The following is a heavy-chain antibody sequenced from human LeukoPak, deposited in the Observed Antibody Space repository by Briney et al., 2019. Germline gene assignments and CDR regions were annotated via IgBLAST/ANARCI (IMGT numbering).Heavy chain of an antibody. D-gene: IGHD4-17*01. CDR3: AGVTNYGDYDNYGMDV. Sequence: SVKVSCKASGGTFSSYAISWVRQAPGQGLEWMGRIIPILGIANYAQKFQGRVTITADKSTGTAYMELSSLRSEDTAVYYCAGVTNYGDYDNYGMDVWGQGTTVTVSS. V-gene: IGHV1-69*04. CDR1: GGTFSSYA. J-gene: IGHJ6*02. CDR2: IIPILGIA.